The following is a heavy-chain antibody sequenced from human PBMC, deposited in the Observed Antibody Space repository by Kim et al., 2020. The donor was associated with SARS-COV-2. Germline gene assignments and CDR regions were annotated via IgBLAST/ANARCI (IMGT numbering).Heavy chain of an antibody. CDR1: GGSFSGYY. V-gene: IGHV4-34*01. CDR2: INHSGST. CDR3: ARGGQQLTGWFDP. Sequence: SETLSLTCAVYGGSFSGYYWSWIRQPPGKGLEWIGEINHSGSTNYNPSLKSRVTISVDTSKNQFSLKLSSVTAADTAVYYCARGGQQLTGWFDPWGQGTLVTVSS. J-gene: IGHJ5*02. D-gene: IGHD6-13*01.